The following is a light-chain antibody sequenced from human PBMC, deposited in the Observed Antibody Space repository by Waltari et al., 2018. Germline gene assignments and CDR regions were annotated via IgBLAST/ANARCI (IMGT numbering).Light chain of an antibody. Sequence: TVMTQSPVTLSVSPGERATVPCRASQSVSRNLAWYQQKPGQAPRLLIYDASTRATGIPARFSGSGSGTEFTLTISSLQSEDFAVYYCQQYNNWPPYSFGQGTKLEI. CDR3: QQYNNWPPYS. J-gene: IGKJ2*01. CDR2: DAS. CDR1: QSVSRN. V-gene: IGKV3-15*01.